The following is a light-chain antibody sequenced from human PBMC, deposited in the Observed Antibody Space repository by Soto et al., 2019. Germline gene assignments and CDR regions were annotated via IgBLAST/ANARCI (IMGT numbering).Light chain of an antibody. V-gene: IGKV4-1*01. CDR2: WAS. CDR1: QSVLYSSNNKNY. Sequence: DIVMTQSPDSLAVSLGERATINCKSSQSVLYSSNNKNYLAWYQQKPGQPPKLLIYWASTRESGVPDRFSGSGSGTDFTLTISSLQAEDGAVYYSQQYYSTPRTFGQGTKVEIK. CDR3: QQYYSTPRT. J-gene: IGKJ1*01.